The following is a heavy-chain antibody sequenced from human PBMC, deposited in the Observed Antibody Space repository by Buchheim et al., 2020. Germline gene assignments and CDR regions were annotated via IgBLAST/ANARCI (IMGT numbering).Heavy chain of an antibody. Sequence: VQLLESGGGLVQPGGSLRLSCAASGFTFSSYGMHWVRQAPGKGLEWVAVIWYDGSNKYYADSVKGRFTISRDNSKNTLYLQMNSLRAEDTAVYYCARGESPDYYDSSGYENLYYYYGMDVWGQGTT. CDR3: ARGESPDYYDSSGYENLYYYYGMDV. CDR2: IWYDGSNK. J-gene: IGHJ6*02. V-gene: IGHV3-33*01. CDR1: GFTFSSYG. D-gene: IGHD3-22*01.